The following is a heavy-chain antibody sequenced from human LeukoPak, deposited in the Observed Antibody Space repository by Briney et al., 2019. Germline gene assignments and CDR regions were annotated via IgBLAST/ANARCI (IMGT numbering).Heavy chain of an antibody. CDR1: GGTFSSYA. Sequence: ASVKVSCKASGGTFSSYAISWVRQAPGQGLEWMGRIIPIFGTANYAQKFQGRVTITTDESTSTASMELSSLRSEDTAVYYCAVRTGSAHDAFDIWGQGTMVTVSS. J-gene: IGHJ3*02. CDR2: IIPIFGTA. V-gene: IGHV1-69*05. CDR3: AVRTGSAHDAFDI. D-gene: IGHD1-14*01.